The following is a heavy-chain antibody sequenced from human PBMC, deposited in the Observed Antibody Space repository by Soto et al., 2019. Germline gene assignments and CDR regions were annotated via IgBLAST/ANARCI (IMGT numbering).Heavy chain of an antibody. J-gene: IGHJ4*02. D-gene: IGHD7-27*01. CDR2: ISGSGSST. V-gene: IGHV3-23*01. CDR3: ANAWGIDY. Sequence: EVQLLESGGGLVEPGGSRRLSCAASGFTFSSYTMSWVRQAPGKGLEWVSTISGSGSSTYSADSVKGRFTISRDNSKNTLYLQMNSLRVEDTAAYYCANAWGIDYWGQGTLVTVSS. CDR1: GFTFSSYT.